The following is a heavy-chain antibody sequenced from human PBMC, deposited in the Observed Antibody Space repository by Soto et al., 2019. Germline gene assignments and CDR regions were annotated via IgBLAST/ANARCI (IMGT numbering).Heavy chain of an antibody. J-gene: IGHJ4*02. CDR2: IDPSDSYI. CDR3: ARHGAAIWLGY. D-gene: IGHD6-19*01. CDR1: GYTFSGHW. Sequence: GESLKISCQTSGYTFSGHWVSGVRQVPGRGLQWMGNIDPSDSYINYNPAFRGHVTFSVDKSSSTAYLHWSSLGPSDTAIYYCARHGAAIWLGYWGQGTLVTVSS. V-gene: IGHV5-10-1*01.